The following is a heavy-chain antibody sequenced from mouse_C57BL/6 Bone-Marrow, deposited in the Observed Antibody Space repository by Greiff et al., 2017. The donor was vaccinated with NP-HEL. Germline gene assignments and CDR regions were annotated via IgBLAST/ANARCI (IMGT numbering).Heavy chain of an antibody. CDR1: GFSFNTYA. V-gene: IGHV10-1*01. CDR3: VRRGDYYYAMDY. J-gene: IGHJ4*01. D-gene: IGHD3-3*01. CDR2: IRSKSNNYAT. Sequence: VQLQQSGGGLVQPKGSLKLSCAASGFSFNTYAMNWVRQAPGKGLEWVARIRSKSNNYATYYADSVKDRFTISRDDSESMLYLQMNNLKTEDTAMYYCVRRGDYYYAMDYWGQGTSVTVSS.